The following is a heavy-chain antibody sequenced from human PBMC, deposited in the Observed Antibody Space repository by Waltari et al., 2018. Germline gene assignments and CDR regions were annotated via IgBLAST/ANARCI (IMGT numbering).Heavy chain of an antibody. CDR2: ISGSGGST. V-gene: IGHV3-23*01. CDR3: AKDSSVAGTMFDY. J-gene: IGHJ4*02. D-gene: IGHD6-19*01. CDR1: GFTFSSNA. Sequence: EVQLLESGGGLVQPGGSLRLSCAASGFTFSSNAMSWVRPAPGKGLEWVSAISGSGGSTYYADSVKGRFTISRDNSKNTLYLQMNSLRAEDTAVYYCAKDSSVAGTMFDYWGQGTLVTVSS.